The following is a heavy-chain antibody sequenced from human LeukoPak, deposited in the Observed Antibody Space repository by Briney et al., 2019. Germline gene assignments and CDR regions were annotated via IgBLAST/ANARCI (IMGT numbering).Heavy chain of an antibody. CDR2: INHSGST. V-gene: IGHV4-34*01. CDR3: ARVPRSSSWKYNWFDP. J-gene: IGHJ5*02. D-gene: IGHD6-13*01. CDR1: GGSFSGYY. Sequence: SETLSLTCAVYGGSFSGYYWSWIRQPPGKGLEWIGEINHSGSTNYNPSFKSRVTISVDTSKNQFSLKLSSVTAADTAVYYCARVPRSSSWKYNWFDPWGQGTLVTVSS.